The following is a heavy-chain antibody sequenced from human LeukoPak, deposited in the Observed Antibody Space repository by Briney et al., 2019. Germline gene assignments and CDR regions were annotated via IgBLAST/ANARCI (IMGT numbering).Heavy chain of an antibody. CDR3: ARGLLLWFGEPAGWFDP. Sequence: SETLSLTCTVSGGSISSGSYYWSWIRQPAGKGLEWIGRIYTSGSTNYNPSLKSRVTISVDTSKNQFSLKLSSVTAADTAVYYCARGLLLWFGEPAGWFDPWGQGTLVIVSS. CDR2: IYTSGST. CDR1: GGSISSGSYY. J-gene: IGHJ5*02. D-gene: IGHD3-10*01. V-gene: IGHV4-61*02.